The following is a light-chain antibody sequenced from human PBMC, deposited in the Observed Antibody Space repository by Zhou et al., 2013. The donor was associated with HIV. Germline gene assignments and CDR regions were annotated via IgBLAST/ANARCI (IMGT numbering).Light chain of an antibody. CDR2: GAS. Sequence: EIVLTQSPGTLSLSPGERATLSCRASQSVGSRYLAWYQQKPGQAPRPLIYGASSRAPGIPDRFSGSGSGTDFTLTISRLEPEDFAVYSCQQYASSPRTFGQGTKVE. CDR3: QQYASSPRT. CDR1: QSVGSRY. V-gene: IGKV3-20*01. J-gene: IGKJ1*01.